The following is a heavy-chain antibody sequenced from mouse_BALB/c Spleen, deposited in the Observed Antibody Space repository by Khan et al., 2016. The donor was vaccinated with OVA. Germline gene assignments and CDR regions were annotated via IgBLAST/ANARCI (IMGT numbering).Heavy chain of an antibody. D-gene: IGHD1-1*01. CDR2: IGYSGST. J-gene: IGHJ3*01. Sequence: EVKLLESGPGLVKPSQSLSLTCTVTGYSITSDYAWNWIRQFPGNKLEWMGYIGYSGSTSYNPSLKSRISITRDTSKNLFFLQLNSVTTEDTATSYCARLGPVFAYWGQGNMVTVSA. CDR1: GYSITSDYA. V-gene: IGHV3-2*02. CDR3: ARLGPVFAY.